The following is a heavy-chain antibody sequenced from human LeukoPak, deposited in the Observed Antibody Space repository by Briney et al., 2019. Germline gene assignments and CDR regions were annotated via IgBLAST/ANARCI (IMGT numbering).Heavy chain of an antibody. CDR3: AKDMLAAAGTGYFDY. J-gene: IGHJ4*02. CDR2: ISWNSGSI. Sequence: GGSLRLSCAASGFTFSSYGMNWVRQAPGKGLEWVSGISWNSGSIGYADSVKGRFTISRDNAKNSLYLQMNSLRAEDTALYYCAKDMLAAAGTGYFDYWGQGTLVTVSS. V-gene: IGHV3-9*01. D-gene: IGHD6-13*01. CDR1: GFTFSSYG.